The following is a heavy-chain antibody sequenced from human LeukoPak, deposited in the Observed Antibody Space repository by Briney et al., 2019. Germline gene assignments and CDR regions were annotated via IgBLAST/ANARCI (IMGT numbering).Heavy chain of an antibody. J-gene: IGHJ4*02. V-gene: IGHV4-39*07. D-gene: IGHD4-17*01. CDR3: ARSATVTTGYFDY. Sequence: SEPQTLICSVSGHPISSSGHYWGWSRQPPAKGLDWIVSIYSNGNTYYNPSVKTRVTISVDTSKTQFSLKLTSVTAAETAVYYCARSATVTTGYFDYWGQGALVTVSS. CDR2: IYSNGNT. CDR1: GHPISSSGHY.